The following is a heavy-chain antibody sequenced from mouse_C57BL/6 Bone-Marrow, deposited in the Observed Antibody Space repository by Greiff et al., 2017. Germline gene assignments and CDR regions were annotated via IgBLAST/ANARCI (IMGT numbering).Heavy chain of an antibody. J-gene: IGHJ4*01. D-gene: IGHD1-1*01. Sequence: LVESGAELVRPGASVKLSCTASGFNIKDYYMHWVKQRPEQGLEWIGRIDPEDGDTEYAPKFQGKATMTADTSSNTAYLQLSSLTSEDTAVYYCTTGDYYGSSKYYYAMDYWGQGTSVTVSS. CDR1: GFNIKDYY. CDR3: TTGDYYGSSKYYYAMDY. V-gene: IGHV14-1*01. CDR2: IDPEDGDT.